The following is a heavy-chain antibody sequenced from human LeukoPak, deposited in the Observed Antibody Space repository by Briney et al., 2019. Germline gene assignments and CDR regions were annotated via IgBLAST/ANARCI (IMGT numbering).Heavy chain of an antibody. CDR1: GGTFSSYA. CDR2: IIPIFGTA. CDR3: ARVVYYDILTGYLT. V-gene: IGHV1-69*06. Sequence: ASVKVSCKASGGTFSSYAISWVRQAPGQGLEWMGGIIPIFGTANYAQKFQGRVTITADKSTSTAYMELSSLRSEDTAVYYCARVVYYDILTGYLTWGQGTLVTVSS. J-gene: IGHJ5*02. D-gene: IGHD3-9*01.